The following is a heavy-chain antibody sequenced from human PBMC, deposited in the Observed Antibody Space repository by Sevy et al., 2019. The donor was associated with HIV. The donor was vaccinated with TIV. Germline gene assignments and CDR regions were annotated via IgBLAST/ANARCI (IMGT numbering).Heavy chain of an antibody. Sequence: GGSLRLSCAASGFTFSNYTMTWVRQAPGRGLQWVSSIRASDDKTFYADSVKGRFTISRDNSKSTVSLLMHSLRAGDTAVYYCSRNLGALPNYYNGVDVLGQGTTVTVSS. CDR1: GFTFSNYT. J-gene: IGHJ6*02. CDR3: SRNLGALPNYYNGVDV. CDR2: IRASDDKT. V-gene: IGHV3-23*01.